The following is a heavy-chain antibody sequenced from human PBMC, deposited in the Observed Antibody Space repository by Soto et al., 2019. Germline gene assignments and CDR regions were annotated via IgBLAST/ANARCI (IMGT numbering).Heavy chain of an antibody. V-gene: IGHV5-10-1*01. Sequence: EXLKISCKCSGYXFTSYWVIWVRHMPGKGLEWMGRIGTSNSYTHYSPSFHGNVTISADNSISTAYLKWSNLRASDTAIYYCAFLDTSLDFDFWGQGTLATVS. J-gene: IGHJ4*02. D-gene: IGHD3-3*02. CDR3: AFLDTSLDFDF. CDR1: GYXFTSYW. CDR2: IGTSNSYT.